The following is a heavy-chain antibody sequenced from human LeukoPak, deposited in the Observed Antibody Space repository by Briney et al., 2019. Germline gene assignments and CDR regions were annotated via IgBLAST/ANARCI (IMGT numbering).Heavy chain of an antibody. D-gene: IGHD4-23*01. Sequence: ASVKVSCKASGYTFSSYDINWVRQATGQGLEWMGWMNPYNGNRGYAQKLQGRVTITRNTSISTAYMELSSLRSEDTAVYYCARQLGLRWDLQAFEIWGQGTMVTVSS. V-gene: IGHV1-8*03. CDR2: MNPYNGNR. CDR3: ARQLGLRWDLQAFEI. CDR1: GYTFSSYD. J-gene: IGHJ3*02.